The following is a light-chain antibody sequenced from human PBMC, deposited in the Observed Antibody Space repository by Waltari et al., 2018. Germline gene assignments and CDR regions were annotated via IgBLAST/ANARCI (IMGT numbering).Light chain of an antibody. V-gene: IGLV7-46*01. CDR1: TGAVPSAHY. CDR2: DTS. Sequence: QAVMTQEPSLTVSPGGTVTLTCGSSTGAVPSAHYPYWFQQKPGQAPRTLIYDTSNKHSWTPARFSGSLLGGKAALTLSGAQPEDEANYYCFLSYSGAVIFGGGTKLTVL. J-gene: IGLJ2*01. CDR3: FLSYSGAVI.